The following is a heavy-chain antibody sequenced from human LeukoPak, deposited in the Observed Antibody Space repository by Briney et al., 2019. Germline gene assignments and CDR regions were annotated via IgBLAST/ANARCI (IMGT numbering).Heavy chain of an antibody. CDR3: ARVLGSSGFYYLDC. V-gene: IGHV4-61*01. D-gene: IGHD3-22*01. Sequence: SETLSLTCTVSGGSVSSGSYYWSWIRQPPGKGLEWIGYIYYSGSTNYNPSLKSRVTISVDTSKNQFSLKLSPVTAADTAVYYCARVLGSSGFYYLDCWGQGTLVTVSS. CDR2: IYYSGST. J-gene: IGHJ4*02. CDR1: GGSVSSGSYY.